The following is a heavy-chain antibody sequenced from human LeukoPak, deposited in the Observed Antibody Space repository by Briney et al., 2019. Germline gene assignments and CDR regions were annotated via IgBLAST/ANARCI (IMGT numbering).Heavy chain of an antibody. D-gene: IGHD3-22*01. J-gene: IGHJ3*02. CDR2: INPNSGGT. V-gene: IGHV1-2*02. Sequence: ASVKVSCTASGYTFTVYYMHWVRQAPGQGLEWMGWINPNSGGTNYAQKFQGRVTMTTDTSTSTAYMELRSLRSDDTAVYYCATPFPYDSSGWRAFDIWGQGTMVTVSS. CDR1: GYTFTVYY. CDR3: ATPFPYDSSGWRAFDI.